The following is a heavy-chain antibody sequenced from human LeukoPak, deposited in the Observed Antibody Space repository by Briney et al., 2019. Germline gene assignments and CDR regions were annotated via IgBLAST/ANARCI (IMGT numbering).Heavy chain of an antibody. J-gene: IGHJ4*02. V-gene: IGHV3-74*01. D-gene: IGHD5-18*01. CDR1: GFTFSSYW. Sequence: GGSLRLSCAASGFTFSSYWMHWVRQAPGKGLVWVSRINSDGSSTNYADSVKGRFTVTRDNAKNTLYLQMNSLRAEDTAVYYCATNLRGYSYGLGSDYWGQGTLVTVSS. CDR3: ATNLRGYSYGLGSDY. CDR2: INSDGSST.